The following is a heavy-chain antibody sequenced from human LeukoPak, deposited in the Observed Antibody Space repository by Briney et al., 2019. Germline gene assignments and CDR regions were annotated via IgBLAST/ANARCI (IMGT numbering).Heavy chain of an antibody. Sequence: SETLSLTCTVSGYSISSGYYWGWIRQPPGKGLEWIGSIYHSGSTYYNPSLKSRVTISVDTSKNQFSLKLSSVTAADTAVCYCARVPLPSSSWYSWFDPWGQGTLVTVSS. J-gene: IGHJ5*02. CDR1: GYSISSGYY. CDR3: ARVPLPSSSWYSWFDP. CDR2: IYHSGST. V-gene: IGHV4-38-2*02. D-gene: IGHD6-13*01.